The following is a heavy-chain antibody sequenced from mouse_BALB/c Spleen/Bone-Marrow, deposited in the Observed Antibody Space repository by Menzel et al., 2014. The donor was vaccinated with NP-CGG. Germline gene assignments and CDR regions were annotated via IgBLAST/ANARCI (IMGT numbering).Heavy chain of an antibody. CDR1: GYTFTSYW. CDR2: IDPSDSYT. J-gene: IGHJ3*01. Sequence: VQLQQSGAELVKPGASVKLSCKASGYTFTSYWMHWVKRRPGQGLEWIGEIDPSDSYTNYNQKFKGKATLTVDKSSSTAYMQLSSLTSEDSAVYYCARYGGYFPWFAYWGQGTLVTVSA. D-gene: IGHD2-3*01. CDR3: ARYGGYFPWFAY. V-gene: IGHV1-69*02.